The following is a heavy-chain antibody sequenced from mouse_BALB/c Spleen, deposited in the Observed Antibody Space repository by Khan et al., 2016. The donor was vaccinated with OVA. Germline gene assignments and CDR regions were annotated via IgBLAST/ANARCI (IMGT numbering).Heavy chain of an antibody. CDR2: MWIGGST. CDR1: GFSLSRYS. D-gene: IGHD3-3*01. V-gene: IGHV2-6-4*01. CDR3: TRNRDGGSYWYFDV. Sequence: QVQLKQSGPGLVAPSQSLSITCTVSGFSLSRYSVHWVRQPPGKGLEWLGIMWIGGSTDYNSALKSRLSISKDNSKSQVFLKMNSLQTDDTAMYXCTRNRDGGSYWYFDVWGAGTTVTVSS. J-gene: IGHJ1*01.